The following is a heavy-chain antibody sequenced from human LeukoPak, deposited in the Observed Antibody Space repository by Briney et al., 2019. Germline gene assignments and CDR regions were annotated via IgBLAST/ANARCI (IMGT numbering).Heavy chain of an antibody. CDR1: GFTFRNYA. CDR2: ISYAGSNE. V-gene: IGHV3-30*04. J-gene: IGHJ3*02. Sequence: PGRTLRLSCAPSGFTFRNYAMHCVRQAPGRGLEWVAVISYAGSNEHYADSVKGRFTISRDNSKNTLFLQMNSLRAEDTAVYYCARGDFRWEMATTIAFDIWGQGTMVTVSS. CDR3: ARGDFRWEMATTIAFDI. D-gene: IGHD5-24*01.